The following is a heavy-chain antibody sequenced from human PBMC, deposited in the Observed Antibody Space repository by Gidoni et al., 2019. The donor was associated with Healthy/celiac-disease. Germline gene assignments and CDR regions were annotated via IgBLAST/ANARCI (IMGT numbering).Heavy chain of an antibody. CDR3: ARDRVYYYDSSGYYSGYYYYGMDV. CDR1: GCPISSYY. D-gene: IGHD3-22*01. Sequence: QVQLQESGPGLVKPSETLSLTCTVSGCPISSYYWSWIRQPPGKGLEWIGYIYYSGSTNYNPSLKSRVTISVDTSKNQFSLKLSSVTAADTAVYYCARDRVYYYDSSGYYSGYYYYGMDVWGQGTTVTVSS. V-gene: IGHV4-59*01. CDR2: IYYSGST. J-gene: IGHJ6*02.